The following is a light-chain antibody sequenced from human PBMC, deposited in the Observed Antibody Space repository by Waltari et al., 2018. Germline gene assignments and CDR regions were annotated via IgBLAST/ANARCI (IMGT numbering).Light chain of an antibody. V-gene: IGLV3-10*01. CDR1: ALPRKY. J-gene: IGLJ3*02. Sequence: SYQLTQPPSVSVFPGQTARITCSGDALPRKYSYWYQQKSGQAPVLVIYVDNKRPSGIPERFSGSSSGTVATLTISGAQLEDEADYYCYSTDSSGNKRVFGGGTKLTVL. CDR3: YSTDSSGNKRV. CDR2: VDN.